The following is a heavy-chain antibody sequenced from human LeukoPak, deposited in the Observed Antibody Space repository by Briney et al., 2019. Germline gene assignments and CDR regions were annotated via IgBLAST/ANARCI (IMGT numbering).Heavy chain of an antibody. V-gene: IGHV3-48*03. Sequence: GGSLRLSCAASGFTFSTYGMNWVRQAPGKGLEWISFISSSGETIYYADSVEGRFTISRDNAKNSLSLQMNSLRAEDTAVYYCANALVPAGGYWGQGTLVTVSS. J-gene: IGHJ4*02. CDR1: GFTFSTYG. CDR2: ISSSGETI. D-gene: IGHD3-16*01. CDR3: ANALVPAGGY.